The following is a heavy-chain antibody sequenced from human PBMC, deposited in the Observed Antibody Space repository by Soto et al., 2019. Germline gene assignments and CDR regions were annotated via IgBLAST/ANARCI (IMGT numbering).Heavy chain of an antibody. CDR3: VSDRGYGHASVPYS. D-gene: IGHD5-18*01. Sequence: QAHLVESGGGVVQPGRSLRLSCAASGFTFTSYGMHWVRQAPGTRLEWVAVISYDGGLQHYADSVKGRFTISRDNSTNMVLLQMNSLRAGDTAVYYCVSDRGYGHASVPYSWGQGTLVSVSS. V-gene: IGHV3-30*03. CDR2: ISYDGGLQ. CDR1: GFTFTSYG. J-gene: IGHJ4*02.